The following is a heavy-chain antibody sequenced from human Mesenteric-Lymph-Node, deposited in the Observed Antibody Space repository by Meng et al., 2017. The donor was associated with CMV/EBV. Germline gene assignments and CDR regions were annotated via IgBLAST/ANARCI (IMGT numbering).Heavy chain of an antibody. CDR3: ARGRGITIFGVAHPGYFDY. Sequence: PSETLSLTCAVYGGSFSGYYWSWIRQPPGKGLEWIGEINHSGSTNYNPSLKSRVTISVDTSKNQFSLKLSSVTAADTAVYYCARGRGITIFGVAHPGYFDYWGQGTLVTVSS. D-gene: IGHD3-3*01. CDR1: GGSFSGYY. CDR2: INHSGST. J-gene: IGHJ4*02. V-gene: IGHV4-34*01.